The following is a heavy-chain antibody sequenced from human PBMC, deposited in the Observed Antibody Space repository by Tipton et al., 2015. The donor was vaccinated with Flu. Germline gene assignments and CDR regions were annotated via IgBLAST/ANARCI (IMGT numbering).Heavy chain of an antibody. V-gene: IGHV4-38-2*02. D-gene: IGHD4-11*01. CDR3: ARRDYGNYVSDPKNWVDP. J-gene: IGHJ5*02. CDR2: IFHTGST. Sequence: LRLSCTVSGYSISSDYYWGWIRQPPGKGLEWIGNIFHTGSTYYNPSLKSRVTLSVDTSKNQFSLKVISVTAADTAVYYCARRDYGNYVSDPKNWVDPWGQGTLVTVSS. CDR1: GYSISSDYY.